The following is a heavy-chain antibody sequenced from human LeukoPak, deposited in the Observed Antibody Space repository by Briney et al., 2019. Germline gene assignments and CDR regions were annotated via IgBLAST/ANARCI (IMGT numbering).Heavy chain of an antibody. Sequence: GGTLRLSCAASGFTFSAYGMNWVRQAPGKGLEWVSAISGSGGTTYYADSVKGRFTISRDNSKNTLYLQMNSLRAEDTAVYYCARDPGYDYGLDYWGQGSLVIVSS. V-gene: IGHV3-23*01. CDR1: GFTFSAYG. J-gene: IGHJ4*02. D-gene: IGHD5-18*01. CDR2: ISGSGGTT. CDR3: ARDPGYDYGLDY.